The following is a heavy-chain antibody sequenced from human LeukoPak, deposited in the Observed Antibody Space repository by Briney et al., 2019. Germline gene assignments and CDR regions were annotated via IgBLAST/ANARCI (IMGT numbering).Heavy chain of an antibody. J-gene: IGHJ4*02. V-gene: IGHV1-18*01. CDR3: ARRSAARHPFDY. CDR1: GYTFTSYG. Sequence: RASVKVSCKASGYTFTSYGISWVRQAPGQGLEWMGWISAYNGNTNYAQKLQGKVTMTTDTSTSTAYMELRSLRSDDTAVYYCARRSAARHPFDYWGQGTLVTVSS. D-gene: IGHD6-6*01. CDR2: ISAYNGNT.